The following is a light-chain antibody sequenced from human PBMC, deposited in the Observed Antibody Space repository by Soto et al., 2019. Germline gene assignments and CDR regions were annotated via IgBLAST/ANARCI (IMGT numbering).Light chain of an antibody. CDR1: SNDIGGYDY. V-gene: IGLV2-14*03. Sequence: QSALAQPASVSGSPGQSITISCTGTSNDIGGYDYVSWYQHHPGIAPKLIICDVSDRPSGVSNRFSGSKSGNTASLTISGLQAEDEAEYYCNSYTTTSPLYVFGSGTKLTVL. CDR2: DVS. J-gene: IGLJ1*01. CDR3: NSYTTTSPLYV.